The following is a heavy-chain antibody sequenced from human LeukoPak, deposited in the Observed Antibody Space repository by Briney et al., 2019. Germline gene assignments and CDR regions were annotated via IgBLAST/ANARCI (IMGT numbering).Heavy chain of an antibody. J-gene: IGHJ3*02. Sequence: WGSLRLSCAASGFTFSNYAMSWVRQAPGRGLGWVSTISASGGSTYYADSVKGRFTISRDSSKHTLYLQMSSLRAEDTAVYYCAKGFWSGYLGGAFDMWGQGTMVTVSS. CDR2: ISASGGST. CDR3: AKGFWSGYLGGAFDM. CDR1: GFTFSNYA. V-gene: IGHV3-23*01. D-gene: IGHD3-3*01.